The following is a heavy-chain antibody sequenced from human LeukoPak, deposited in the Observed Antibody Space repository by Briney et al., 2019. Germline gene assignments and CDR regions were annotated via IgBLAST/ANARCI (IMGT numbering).Heavy chain of an antibody. CDR3: GRFGYEAGIDL. V-gene: IGHV3-7*01. Sequence: GSLRLSCAASGFTFRTYWMMWVRQAPGQGPEFLANIKPTGSDTYYVDSMKARFTISRDNAKDLLFLQMNSLRGEDTALYYCGRFGYEAGIDLWGRGTLVTVSS. D-gene: IGHD2-2*01. J-gene: IGHJ4*02. CDR2: IKPTGSDT. CDR1: GFTFRTYW.